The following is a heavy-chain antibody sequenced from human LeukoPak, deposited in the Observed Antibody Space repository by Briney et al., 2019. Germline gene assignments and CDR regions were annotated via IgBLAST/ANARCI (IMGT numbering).Heavy chain of an antibody. Sequence: PGGSLRLSCAASGFTFSSYSMNWVRQAPGKGLEWVSSISSSSSYIYYADSVKGRFTISRDNAKNSLYLQMNSLRAEDTAVYYCARDWQWNYGSGSYAFDYWGQGTLVTVSS. D-gene: IGHD3-10*01. CDR2: ISSSSSYI. CDR1: GFTFSSYS. J-gene: IGHJ4*02. V-gene: IGHV3-21*01. CDR3: ARDWQWNYGSGSYAFDY.